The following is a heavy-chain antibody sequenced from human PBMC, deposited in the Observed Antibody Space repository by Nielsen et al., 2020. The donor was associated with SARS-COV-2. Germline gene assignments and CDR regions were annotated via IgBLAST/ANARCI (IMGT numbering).Heavy chain of an antibody. J-gene: IGHJ4*02. D-gene: IGHD5-18*01. CDR2: INPSGGST. CDR1: GYTFTSYY. Sequence: ASVKVSCKASGYTFTSYYMHWVRQAPGQGLEWMGIINPSGGSTSYAQKFQGRVTMTRDTSTSTAYMELRCLRSDDTAVYYCARDPGLLQLWLPIFDYWGQGTLVTVSS. CDR3: ARDPGLLQLWLPIFDY. V-gene: IGHV1-46*01.